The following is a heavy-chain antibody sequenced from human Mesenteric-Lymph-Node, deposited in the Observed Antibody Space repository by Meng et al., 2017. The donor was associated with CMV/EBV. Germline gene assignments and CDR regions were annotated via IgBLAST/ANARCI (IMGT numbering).Heavy chain of an antibody. J-gene: IGHJ4*02. D-gene: IGHD6-19*01. Sequence: GESLKISCAASGFTFSSYWMHWVRQAPGKGLVWVSRINSDGSSTSYADSVKGRFTISRDNAKNTLYLQMNSLRAEDTAVYYCAKEGSVAGFGDYWGQGTLVTVSS. CDR3: AKEGSVAGFGDY. V-gene: IGHV3-74*01. CDR1: GFTFSSYW. CDR2: INSDGSST.